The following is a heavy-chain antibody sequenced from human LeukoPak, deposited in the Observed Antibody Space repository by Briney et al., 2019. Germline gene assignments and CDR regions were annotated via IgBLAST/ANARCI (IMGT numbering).Heavy chain of an antibody. CDR2: IYYSGST. CDR3: ARHLLSSDYYDSSGYYLFDY. V-gene: IGHV4-59*08. D-gene: IGHD3-22*01. CDR1: GGSISSYY. J-gene: IGHJ4*02. Sequence: SETRSLTCTVSGGSISSYYWSWIRQPPGKGLEWIGYIYYSGSTNYNPSLKSRVTISVDTSKNQFSLKLSSVTAADTAVYYCARHLLSSDYYDSSGYYLFDYWGQGTLVTVSS.